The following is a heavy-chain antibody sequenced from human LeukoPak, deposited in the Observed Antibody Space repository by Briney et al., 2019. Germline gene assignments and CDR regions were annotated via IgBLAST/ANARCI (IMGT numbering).Heavy chain of an antibody. J-gene: IGHJ3*02. CDR2: LYNTGGA. CDR3: AREIWMEYSVNAFDI. V-gene: IGHV4-4*07. D-gene: IGHD2/OR15-2a*01. CDR1: GGSIITHH. Sequence: SETLSLTCTVSGGSIITHHWSWIRQPAGKGLEWIGRLYNTGGANYNPSLKSRVIMSVDTSKNQFSLKLRSVTAADTAVYYCAREIWMEYSVNAFDIWGQGTMVTVSS.